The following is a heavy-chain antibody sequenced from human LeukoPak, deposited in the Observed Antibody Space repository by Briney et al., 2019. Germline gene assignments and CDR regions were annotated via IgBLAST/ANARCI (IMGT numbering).Heavy chain of an antibody. CDR2: ISGSGGST. D-gene: IGHD3-10*01. J-gene: IGHJ4*02. V-gene: IGHV3-23*01. CDR3: ANLRPMVRGVIALSYYFDY. Sequence: PGGSLRLSCAASGFTFSSYAMSWVRQAPGKGLEWVSAISGSGGSTYYADSVKGRFNISRDNSKNTLYLQMNSLRAEDTAVYYCANLRPMVRGVIALSYYFDYWGQGTLVTVSS. CDR1: GFTFSSYA.